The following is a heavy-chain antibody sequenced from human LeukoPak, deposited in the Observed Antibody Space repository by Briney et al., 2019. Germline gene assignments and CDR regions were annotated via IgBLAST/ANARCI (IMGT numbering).Heavy chain of an antibody. D-gene: IGHD3-22*01. V-gene: IGHV3-49*04. CDR3: TRTHQYYYDSSGYFEY. Sequence: PGGSLRLSCTASGFTFGDYAMSWVRQAPGKGLEWVGFIRSKAYGGTTEYAASVKGRFTISRDDSKSIAYLQMNSLKTEDTAVYYCTRTHQYYYDSSGYFEYWGQGTLVTVSS. CDR1: GFTFGDYA. CDR2: IRSKAYGGTT. J-gene: IGHJ4*02.